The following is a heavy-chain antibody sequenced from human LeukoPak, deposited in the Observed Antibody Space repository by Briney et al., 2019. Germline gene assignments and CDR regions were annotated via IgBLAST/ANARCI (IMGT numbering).Heavy chain of an antibody. CDR3: ARSGGLQKFDY. CDR1: GFTFSSYA. D-gene: IGHD4-11*01. V-gene: IGHV3-30*04. Sequence: GGSLRLSCAASGFTFSSYAMHWVRQAPGKGLEWVAVISYDGSNKYYADSVKGRFTISRDNSKNTLYLQMNSLRAEDTAVYYCARSGGLQKFDYWGQGTLVTVSS. CDR2: ISYDGSNK. J-gene: IGHJ4*02.